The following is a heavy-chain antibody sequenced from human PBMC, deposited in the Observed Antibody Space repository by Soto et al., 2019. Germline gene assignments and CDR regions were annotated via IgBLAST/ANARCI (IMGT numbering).Heavy chain of an antibody. CDR3: ARVSGSYYYGMDV. Sequence: SETLSLTCAVSGDSIGHYYWSWIRQPPGKGLEWIGYMSHSGGTKYDPSLKSRVTISVDKSKNQFSLTLSSVTAADTAVYYCARVSGSYYYGMDVWGQGTTVTVSS. CDR2: MSHSGGT. J-gene: IGHJ6*02. V-gene: IGHV4-59*12. CDR1: GDSIGHYY. D-gene: IGHD1-26*01.